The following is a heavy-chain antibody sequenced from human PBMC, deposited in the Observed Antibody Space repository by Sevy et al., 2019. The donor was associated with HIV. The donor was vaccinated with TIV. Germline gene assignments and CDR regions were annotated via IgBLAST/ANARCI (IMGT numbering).Heavy chain of an antibody. V-gene: IGHV3-15*01. J-gene: IGHJ4*02. D-gene: IGHD1-26*01. CDR1: AFTFTNAW. Sequence: GGSLRLSCAASAFTFTNAWMSWVRQAPGKGLEWVGRIKSKTEAATRDFAAPVKGRFAISRDDSKNTLYLQMDSLKTEDTGVYYCTAGVGASDFDYWGQGILVTVSP. CDR3: TAGVGASDFDY. CDR2: IKSKTEAATR.